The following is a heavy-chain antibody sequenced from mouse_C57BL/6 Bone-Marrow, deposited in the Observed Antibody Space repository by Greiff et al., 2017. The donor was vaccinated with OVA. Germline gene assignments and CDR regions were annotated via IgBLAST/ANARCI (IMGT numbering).Heavy chain of an antibody. D-gene: IGHD2-3*01. V-gene: IGHV1-19*01. CDR3: AKKYSDYDGYYEGFAY. J-gene: IGHJ3*01. CDR2: INPYNGGT. Sequence: SGPVLVKPGASVKMSCKASGYTFTDYYMNWVKQSHGKSLEWIGVINPYNGGTSYNQKFKGKATLTVDKSSSTAYMELNSLTSEDSAVYYCAKKYSDYDGYYEGFAYWGQGTLVTVSA. CDR1: GYTFTDYY.